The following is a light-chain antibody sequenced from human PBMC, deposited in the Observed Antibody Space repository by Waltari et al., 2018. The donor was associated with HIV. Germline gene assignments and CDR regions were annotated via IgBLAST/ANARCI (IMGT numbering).Light chain of an antibody. CDR3: QSADSSVTYEVV. CDR1: ALAKQF. J-gene: IGLJ3*02. V-gene: IGLV3-25*03. Sequence: SFDLRQAPALSVSPGQTARITCSGDALAKQFCYWYQQKPGQSPVLVIYNDNERPSGIPRRFSGSSAGTTATLTISGVQADDEADYYCQSADSSVTYEVVFGGGTKLTVL. CDR2: NDN.